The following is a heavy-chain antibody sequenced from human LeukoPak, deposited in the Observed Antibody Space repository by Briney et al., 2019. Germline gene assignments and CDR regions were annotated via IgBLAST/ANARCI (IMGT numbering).Heavy chain of an antibody. D-gene: IGHD4-17*01. CDR3: ARATVTRWFDP. V-gene: IGHV3-33*01. Sequence: GRSLRLSCAASGFAFSSFGMHWVRQAPGKGLEWVAVIWYDGTNKYYADSVKGRFTISRDNSKNTLYLQMYSLRAEDTAVYYCARATVTRWFDPWGQGTLVTVSS. J-gene: IGHJ5*02. CDR2: IWYDGTNK. CDR1: GFAFSSFG.